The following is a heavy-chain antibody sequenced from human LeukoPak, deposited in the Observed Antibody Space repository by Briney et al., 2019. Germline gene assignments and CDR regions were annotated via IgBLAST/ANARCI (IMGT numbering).Heavy chain of an antibody. CDR1: GGSISSYY. D-gene: IGHD3-10*01. CDR2: IYYTGTT. Sequence: PSETLSLTCTVSGGSISSYYWSWLRQPPGKGLEWIGYIYYTGTTNYNPSLKSRVTISVDASKNQFSLQLSSVTAADTAVYYCARLTSGTHPNFDYWGQGTLVTVSS. CDR3: ARLTSGTHPNFDY. J-gene: IGHJ4*02. V-gene: IGHV4-59*08.